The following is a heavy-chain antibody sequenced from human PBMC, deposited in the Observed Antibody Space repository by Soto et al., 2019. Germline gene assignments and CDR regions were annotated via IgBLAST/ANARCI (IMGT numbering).Heavy chain of an antibody. CDR1: GFTFGSYS. J-gene: IGHJ5*01. Sequence: GGSLRLSCAASGFTFGSYSLHWVRQAPGKGLDWVSSISSSSDYIYYADSVKGRFTISRDNAKNSVYLQVKSLRVDDTGVYYYARGPLYSGRFDSWGRGTLVTV. CDR3: ARGPLYSGRFDS. CDR2: ISSSSDYI. V-gene: IGHV3-21*01. D-gene: IGHD4-4*01.